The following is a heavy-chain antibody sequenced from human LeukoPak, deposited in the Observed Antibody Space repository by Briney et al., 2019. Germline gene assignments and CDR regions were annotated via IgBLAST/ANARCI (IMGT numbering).Heavy chain of an antibody. CDR3: ARSMAAEGTGPFDP. Sequence: ASVKVSCKASGGFFSGYAMSWLRQAPGQGLEWLGGVIPIYYITKYAQKFQDRVTITTDESTSTAYMELSSLKSEDAAMYYCARSMAAEGTGPFDPWGQGTLVTVSS. CDR2: VIPIYYIT. CDR1: GGFFSGYA. J-gene: IGHJ5*02. V-gene: IGHV1-69*05. D-gene: IGHD6-13*01.